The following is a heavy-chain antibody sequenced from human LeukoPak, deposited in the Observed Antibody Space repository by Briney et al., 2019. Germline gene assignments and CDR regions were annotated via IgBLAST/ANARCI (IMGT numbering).Heavy chain of an antibody. CDR3: ARDPSLGVLPYFDY. CDR2: IIPIFGTA. D-gene: IGHD2-8*01. Sequence: SVKVSCKASGGTFSSYAISWVRQAPGQGLEWMGGIIPIFGTANYAQKFQGRVTITADKSTSTAYMELSSLRSEDTAVYYCARDPSLGVLPYFDYWGQGTLVTVSS. J-gene: IGHJ4*02. CDR1: GGTFSSYA. V-gene: IGHV1-69*06.